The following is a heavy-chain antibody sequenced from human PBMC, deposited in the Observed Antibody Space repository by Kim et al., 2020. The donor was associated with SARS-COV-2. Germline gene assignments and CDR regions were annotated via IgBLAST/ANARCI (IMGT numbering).Heavy chain of an antibody. CDR3: ARDAYGDYFSFDY. CDR2: IHKGSGSI. Sequence: GGSLRLSCTASGFTFSSYSLNWVRQAPGKGLEWISYIHKGSGSIFYADSVQGRFTVPRDNGQNSLYQDMSSLRDDDTAVYYCARDAYGDYFSFDYWGLGTLVTVSS. J-gene: IGHJ4*02. V-gene: IGHV3-48*02. CDR1: GFTFSSYS. D-gene: IGHD4-17*01.